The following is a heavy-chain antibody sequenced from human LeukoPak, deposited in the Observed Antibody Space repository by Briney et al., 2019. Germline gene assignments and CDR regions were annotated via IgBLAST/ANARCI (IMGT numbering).Heavy chain of an antibody. CDR3: AGAETGSSSWYGYYYYYYMDV. Sequence: SETLSLTCTVSGGSISSGSYYWSWIRQPAGKGLEWIGRIYTSGSTNYNPSLKSRVTISVDTSKNQFSLKLSSVTAADTAVYYCAGAETGSSSWYGYYYYYYMDVWGKGTTVTISS. D-gene: IGHD6-13*01. CDR1: GGSISSGSYY. CDR2: IYTSGST. J-gene: IGHJ6*03. V-gene: IGHV4-61*02.